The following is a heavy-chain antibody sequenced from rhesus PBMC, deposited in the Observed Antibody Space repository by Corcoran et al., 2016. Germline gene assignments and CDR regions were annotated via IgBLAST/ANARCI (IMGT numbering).Heavy chain of an antibody. CDR1: GGSLRAYS. V-gene: IGHV4-165*02. J-gene: IGHJ4*01. CDR2: VGGSDGRS. Sequence: QVQLPVSGPGRVKPSETLSLTCAVSGGSLRAYSWAWILQPPGKGLGGVGCVGGSDGRSYHNPSLNSRVTLSTDTSRNQFSLKFPSVTAADTAVYYCGRASLYSGSWSTFDPWGQGVLVTVSS. D-gene: IGHD6-25*01. CDR3: GRASLYSGSWSTFDP.